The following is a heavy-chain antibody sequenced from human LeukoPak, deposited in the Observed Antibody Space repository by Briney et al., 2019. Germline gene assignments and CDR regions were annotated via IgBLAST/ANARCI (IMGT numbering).Heavy chain of an antibody. Sequence: ASVKVSCKVSGYTFTGYYMHWVRQAPGQGLEWMGWINPNSGGTNYAQKFQGRVTMTRDTSISTAYMELSRLRSDDTAVYYCAREGSSWYVHNWFDPWGQGTLVTVSS. CDR1: GYTFTGYY. D-gene: IGHD6-13*01. J-gene: IGHJ5*02. CDR2: INPNSGGT. CDR3: AREGSSWYVHNWFDP. V-gene: IGHV1-2*02.